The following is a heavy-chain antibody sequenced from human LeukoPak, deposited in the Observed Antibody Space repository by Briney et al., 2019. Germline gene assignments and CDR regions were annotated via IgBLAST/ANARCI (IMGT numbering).Heavy chain of an antibody. J-gene: IGHJ6*02. CDR3: TRDLMDYDVSTGLHHYYMDV. Sequence: GGSLRLSCAASGFTFSSYAMSWVRQAPGKGLVWVSRINGDGRNINYADSVRGRFTISRDNAKNTLYLQMNTLRVEDTAVYYCTRDLMDYDVSTGLHHYYMDVWGQGTTVTVSS. CDR1: GFTFSSYA. V-gene: IGHV3-74*01. D-gene: IGHD3-9*01. CDR2: INGDGRNI.